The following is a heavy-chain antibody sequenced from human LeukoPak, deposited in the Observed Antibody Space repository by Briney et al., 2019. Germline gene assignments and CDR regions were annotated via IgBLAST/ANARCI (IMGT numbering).Heavy chain of an antibody. D-gene: IGHD4-17*01. Sequence: SETLSLTCTVSGGSISSSSYYWGWIRQPPGKGLEWIGGIYYSGSTYYNPSLKSRVTISVDTSKNQFSLKLSSVTAADTAVYYCARRSYGDYVRDYWGQGTLVTVSS. CDR1: GGSISSSSYY. V-gene: IGHV4-39*01. CDR3: ARRSYGDYVRDY. CDR2: IYYSGST. J-gene: IGHJ4*02.